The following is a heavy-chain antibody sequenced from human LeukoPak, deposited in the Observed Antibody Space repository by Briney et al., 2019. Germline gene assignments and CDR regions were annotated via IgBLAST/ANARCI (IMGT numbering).Heavy chain of an antibody. D-gene: IGHD2-15*01. J-gene: IGHJ4*02. CDR2: TYTSGRT. Sequence: PSETLSLTCTVSGGSISTGSYYWSWIRQPAGKGLEWIGRTYTSGRTNYKPSLRSRVTISVDTSKNQFPLKLSSVTAADTAVYYCARDPSLGVGVGYWGQGTLVTVSS. CDR1: GGSISTGSYY. V-gene: IGHV4-61*02. CDR3: ARDPSLGVGVGY.